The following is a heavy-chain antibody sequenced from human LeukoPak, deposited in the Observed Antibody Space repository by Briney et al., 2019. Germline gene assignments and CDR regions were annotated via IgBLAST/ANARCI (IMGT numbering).Heavy chain of an antibody. CDR2: ISPDGSSR. CDR3: ARDGGLLPDN. V-gene: IGHV3-74*01. D-gene: IGHD2-21*02. Sequence: GWSLRLSCPSSGFPFSTYWMHWVRQPPGKGLMWVSRISPDGSSRSYADSVKGRFIISRDNAKNTLSLQMNSPTAADTAVYYCARDGGLLPDNWGKGTLVTVSS. J-gene: IGHJ4*02. CDR1: GFPFSTYW.